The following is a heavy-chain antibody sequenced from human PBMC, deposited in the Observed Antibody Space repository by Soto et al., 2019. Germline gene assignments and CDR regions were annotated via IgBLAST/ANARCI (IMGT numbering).Heavy chain of an antibody. D-gene: IGHD5-12*01. CDR1: GASVSTDGYY. Sequence: QVQLQESGPGLVKPSETLSLTCTVSGASVSTDGYYWSWIRQPPGKGLEYIGYIYYSGSTDYNPSLKSRVTPSLDTSKTQFSLILRSVTAADTAVYYCARLNRRAPVATYHYHSMDVWSQGTTVTVSS. CDR3: ARLNRRAPVATYHYHSMDV. J-gene: IGHJ6*02. CDR2: IYYSGST. V-gene: IGHV4-61*08.